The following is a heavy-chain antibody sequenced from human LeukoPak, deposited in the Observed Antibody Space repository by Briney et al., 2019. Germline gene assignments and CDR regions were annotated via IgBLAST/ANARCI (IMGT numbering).Heavy chain of an antibody. CDR1: GYTFSGYY. CDR3: ARGPANWLDP. J-gene: IGHJ5*02. V-gene: IGHV1-2*02. Sequence: ASVKVSCKASGYTFSGYYMHWVRQAPGQGLEWMGWIHPNSGGTKYAQKFQGRVTMTRDTSISTAYMELSRLRSDDTAVYYCARGPANWLDPWGQGTLVAVSS. CDR2: IHPNSGGT.